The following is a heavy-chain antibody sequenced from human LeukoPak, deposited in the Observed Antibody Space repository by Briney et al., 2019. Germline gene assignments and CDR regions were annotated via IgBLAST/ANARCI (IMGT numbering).Heavy chain of an antibody. CDR1: GFTVSSNY. V-gene: IGHV3-53*01. Sequence: SGGSLRLSCAASGFTVSSNYMSWVRQAPGKGLEWVSVIYSGGSTYYADSVKGRFTISRDNSKNTLYLQMNSLRAEDTAVYYWARGAGYCSGGSCYSDDAFDIWGQGTMVTVSS. D-gene: IGHD2-15*01. J-gene: IGHJ3*02. CDR3: ARGAGYCSGGSCYSDDAFDI. CDR2: IYSGGST.